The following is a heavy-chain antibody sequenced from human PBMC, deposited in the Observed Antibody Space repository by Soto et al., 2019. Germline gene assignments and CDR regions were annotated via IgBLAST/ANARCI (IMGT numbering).Heavy chain of an antibody. CDR1: GGTFSSYA. V-gene: IGHV1-69*13. CDR3: ARERGMTTWLSAFDI. D-gene: IGHD4-17*01. CDR2: IIPIFGTA. Sequence: SVKVSCKASGGTFSSYAISWVRQAPGQGLEWLGGIIPIFGTANYAQKFQGRVTITADESTSTAYMELSSLRAEDTAVYYCARERGMTTWLSAFDIWGQGTMVTVSS. J-gene: IGHJ3*02.